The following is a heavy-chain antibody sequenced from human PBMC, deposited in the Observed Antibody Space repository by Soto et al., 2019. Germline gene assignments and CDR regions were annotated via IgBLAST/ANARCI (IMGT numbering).Heavy chain of an antibody. CDR2: IIPIFGTA. J-gene: IGHJ4*02. Sequence: SVKVSCKASGGTFSSYAISWVRQAPGQGLEWMGGIIPIFGTANYAQKFQGRVTITADESTSTAYMELSSLRSEDTAVYYCARDPRPRITGTTVLDYWGQGTLVTVSS. D-gene: IGHD1-7*01. CDR1: GGTFSSYA. CDR3: ARDPRPRITGTTVLDY. V-gene: IGHV1-69*13.